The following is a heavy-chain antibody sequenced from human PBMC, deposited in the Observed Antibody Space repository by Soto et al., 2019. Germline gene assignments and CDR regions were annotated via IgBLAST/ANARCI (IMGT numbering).Heavy chain of an antibody. CDR2: IYYSGST. Sequence: SETLSLTCTVSGGSISSSSYYWGWIRQPPGKGLEWIGSIYYSGSTYYNPSLKSRVTISVDTSKNQFSLKLSSVTAADTAVYYCARPRGGGYNLNYYYYYGMDVWGQGTKVT. V-gene: IGHV4-39*01. CDR3: ARPRGGGYNLNYYYYYGMDV. J-gene: IGHJ6*02. CDR1: GGSISSSSYY. D-gene: IGHD5-12*01.